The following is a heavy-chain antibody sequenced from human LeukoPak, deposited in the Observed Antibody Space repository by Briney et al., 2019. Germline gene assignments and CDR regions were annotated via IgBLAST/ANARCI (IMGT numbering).Heavy chain of an antibody. J-gene: IGHJ4*02. CDR2: INHSGST. V-gene: IGHV4-34*01. Sequence: PSETLSLTCAVYGGSFSGYYWSWIRQPPGKGLEWIGEINHSGSTNYNPSLKSRVTISVDTSKNQFSLKLSSVTAADTAVYYCARACSSTSCRYYWGQRTLVTVSS. CDR1: GGSFSGYY. D-gene: IGHD2-2*01. CDR3: ARACSSTSCRYY.